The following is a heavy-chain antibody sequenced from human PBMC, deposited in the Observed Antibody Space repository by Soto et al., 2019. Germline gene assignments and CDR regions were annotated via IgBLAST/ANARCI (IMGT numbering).Heavy chain of an antibody. D-gene: IGHD5-12*01. V-gene: IGHV3-48*02. CDR1: GFTFSSYS. CDR2: ISSSSSTI. CDR3: ARDVSGLNWFDP. Sequence: EVQLVESGGGLVQPGGSLRLSCAASGFTFSSYSMNWVRQAPGKGLEWVSYISSSSSTIYYADSVKGRFTISRDNAKNLLYLQMNRLRDEDTAVYYCARDVSGLNWFDPRGQGTLVTVSS. J-gene: IGHJ5*02.